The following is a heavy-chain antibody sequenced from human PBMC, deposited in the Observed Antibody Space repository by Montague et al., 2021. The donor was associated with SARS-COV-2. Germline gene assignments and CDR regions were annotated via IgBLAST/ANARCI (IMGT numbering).Heavy chain of an antibody. J-gene: IGHJ4*02. D-gene: IGHD5-12*01. Sequence: SLRLSCAASGFTFISHAMTWVRLAPGRGLEWVSAISGSGCRTLYADSVKGRFSISRDNSKNMVYLQMNSLRAEDTAVYYCAGGRDSEWLRPFDYWGQGTLVTVSS. CDR2: ISGSGCRT. V-gene: IGHV3-23*01. CDR1: GFTFISHA. CDR3: AGGRDSEWLRPFDY.